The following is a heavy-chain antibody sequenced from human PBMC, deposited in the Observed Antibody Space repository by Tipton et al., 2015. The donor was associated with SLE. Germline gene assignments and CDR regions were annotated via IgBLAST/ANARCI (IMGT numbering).Heavy chain of an antibody. CDR2: IYTTGST. J-gene: IGHJ4*02. CDR1: GAFITSGGFH. D-gene: IGHD3-22*01. V-gene: IGHV4-61*02. CDR3: ARSRHYSDSDGYSSIFDS. Sequence: TLSLTCTVSGAFITSGGFHWSWIRQPAGKRLEWIGRIYTTGSTDYNPSLQSRVTISLDTSKNRVSLKLSSVTAADTAVYYCARSRHYSDSDGYSSIFDSWGQGTLVTISS.